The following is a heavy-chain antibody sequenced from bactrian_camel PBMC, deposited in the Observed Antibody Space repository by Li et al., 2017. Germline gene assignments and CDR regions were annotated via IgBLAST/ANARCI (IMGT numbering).Heavy chain of an antibody. CDR2: IEDDGRI. Sequence: VQLVESGGGSVQAGGSLRLSCAASGYTVSSYCMAWSRQVPGREREGVAGIEDDGRISYADAVKGRVTISQDRAKNMLSLQMNSLKIEDTAVYYCQPHGRSYIDINCRARLGPGTQVTVS. CDR1: GYTVSSYC. J-gene: IGHJ4*01. D-gene: IGHD4*01. V-gene: IGHV3S9*01.